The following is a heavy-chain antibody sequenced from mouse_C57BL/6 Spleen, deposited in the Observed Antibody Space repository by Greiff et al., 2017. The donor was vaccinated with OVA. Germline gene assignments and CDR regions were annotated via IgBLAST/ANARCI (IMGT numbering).Heavy chain of an antibody. Sequence: VQLQQPGAELVRPGSSVKLSCKASGYTFTSYWMHWVKQRPIQGLEWIGNIDPSDSDTHYNQKFKDKATLTVDKSSITAYMQLSSLTSEDSAVYYCARSGDGYYNYWGKGTTLTVSS. D-gene: IGHD2-3*01. J-gene: IGHJ2*01. CDR3: ARSGDGYYNY. CDR2: IDPSDSDT. CDR1: GYTFTSYW. V-gene: IGHV1-52*01.